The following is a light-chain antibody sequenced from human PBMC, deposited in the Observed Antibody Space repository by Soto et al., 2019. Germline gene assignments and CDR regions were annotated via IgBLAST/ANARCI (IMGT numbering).Light chain of an antibody. V-gene: IGLV2-11*01. J-gene: IGLJ2*01. CDR1: SSDVGGYNY. Sequence: QSVLTQPRSVSGSPGQSVTISCTGTSSDVGGYNYVSWYQQHPGKAPKLMIYDVSKRPSGVPDRFSGSKSGNTASLTISGLQAEDEADYYCCSCAGGHVVFGGGTKVTVL. CDR2: DVS. CDR3: CSCAGGHVV.